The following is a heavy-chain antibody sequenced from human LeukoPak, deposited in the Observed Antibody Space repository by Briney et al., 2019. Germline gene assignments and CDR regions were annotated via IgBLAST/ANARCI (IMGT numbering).Heavy chain of an antibody. CDR3: ARVDTAMVTDFYYYYGMDV. D-gene: IGHD5-18*01. V-gene: IGHV1-18*01. CDR1: GYTFTGYG. Sequence: ASVKVSCKASGYTFTGYGISWVRQAPGQGLEWMRWISAYNGNTNYAQKLQGRVTITTDTSTSTAYMELRSLRSDDTAVYYCARVDTAMVTDFYYYYGMDVWGQGTTVTVSS. CDR2: ISAYNGNT. J-gene: IGHJ6*02.